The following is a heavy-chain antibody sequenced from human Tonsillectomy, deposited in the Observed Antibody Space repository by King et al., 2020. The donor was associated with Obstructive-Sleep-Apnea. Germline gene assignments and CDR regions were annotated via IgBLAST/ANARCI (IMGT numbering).Heavy chain of an antibody. V-gene: IGHV3-49*04. CDR1: GFTFGDYA. CDR2: IRSKAYGGRT. D-gene: IGHD3-22*01. J-gene: IGHJ4*02. Sequence: VQLVESGGGLVQPGRSLRLSCTASGFTFGDYAMSWVRQAPGKGLEWVGFIRSKAYGGRTEYAASVKGSFTISRDDYKSIDYLQMNSLKTEDTAVYYCTRALYYYDSSGYYYSFGYWGQGTLVTVSS. CDR3: TRALYYYDSSGYYYSFGY.